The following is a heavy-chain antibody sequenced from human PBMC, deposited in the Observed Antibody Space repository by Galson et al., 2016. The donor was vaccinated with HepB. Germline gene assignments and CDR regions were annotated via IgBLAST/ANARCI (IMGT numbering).Heavy chain of an antibody. V-gene: IGHV3-23*01. Sequence: LRLSCAASEFTFSSYAMRWVRQAPGKGLEWVSAISGRAGSTNYADSVKGRFTISRDNSKNTLYLQMNSLRAEDTAVYYCAKHVSGYYVSAHFDYWGQGTLVTVSS. CDR1: EFTFSSYA. D-gene: IGHD3-22*01. J-gene: IGHJ4*02. CDR2: ISGRAGST. CDR3: AKHVSGYYVSAHFDY.